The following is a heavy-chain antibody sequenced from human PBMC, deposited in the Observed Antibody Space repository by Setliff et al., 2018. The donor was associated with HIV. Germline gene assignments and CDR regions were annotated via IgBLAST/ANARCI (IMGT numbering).Heavy chain of an antibody. Sequence: GSLRLSCAASGFTFSSYAMSWVRQAPGKGLEWVSAISGSGGSTYYADSVKGRFTISRDNSKNTLYLQMNSLRAEDTAVYYCARVDGSSSWFYYYYYYMDIWGKGTTVTVSS. D-gene: IGHD6-13*01. CDR3: ARVDGSSSWFYYYYYYMDI. CDR1: GFTFSSYA. V-gene: IGHV3-23*01. CDR2: ISGSGGST. J-gene: IGHJ6*03.